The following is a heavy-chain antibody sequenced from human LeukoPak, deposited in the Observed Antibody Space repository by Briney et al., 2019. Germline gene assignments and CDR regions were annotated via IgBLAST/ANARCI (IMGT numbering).Heavy chain of an antibody. CDR2: IYYSGST. V-gene: IGHV4-31*03. D-gene: IGHD4-4*01. CDR1: GGSISSGGYY. CDR3: AREGTTVTTLDAFDI. Sequence: PSQTLSLTCTVSGGSISSGGYYWSWIRQHPGKGLEWIGYIYYSGSTYYNPSLKSRVTISVDTSKNQFSLKLSSVTAADTAVYYCAREGTTVTTLDAFDIRGQGTMVTVSS. J-gene: IGHJ3*02.